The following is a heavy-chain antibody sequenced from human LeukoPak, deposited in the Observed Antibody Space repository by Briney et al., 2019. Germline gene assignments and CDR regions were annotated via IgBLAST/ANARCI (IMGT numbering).Heavy chain of an antibody. CDR3: ARDAPQVPAAGVLAS. V-gene: IGHV3-53*01. D-gene: IGHD6-13*01. Sequence: GGSLRLSCAASGFTVSDNYMSWVRQAPGKGLEWVSVMYRRGDTYYANSVKGRFTFSRDISKNTLYLQMNGLRTEDTAMYYCARDAPQVPAAGVLASWGQGTLVIVSS. J-gene: IGHJ5*02. CDR2: MYRRGDT. CDR1: GFTVSDNY.